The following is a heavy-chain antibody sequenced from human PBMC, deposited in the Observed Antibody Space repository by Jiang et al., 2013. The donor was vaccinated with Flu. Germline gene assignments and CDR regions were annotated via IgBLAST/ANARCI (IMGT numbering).Heavy chain of an antibody. D-gene: IGHD2-15*01. CDR2: IKQDGGEK. Sequence: GGSLRLSCAASGFTFNSFPMSWVRQAPGKGLEWVANIKQDGGEKHYVDSVKGRFTISRDNAQNSLSLQMNSLRAEDTAVYYCAREAGGCSGVNCYPYYHYYMDVWGKGTTVT. J-gene: IGHJ6*03. CDR3: AREAGGCSGVNCYPYYHYYMDV. CDR1: GFTFNSFP. V-gene: IGHV3-7*01.